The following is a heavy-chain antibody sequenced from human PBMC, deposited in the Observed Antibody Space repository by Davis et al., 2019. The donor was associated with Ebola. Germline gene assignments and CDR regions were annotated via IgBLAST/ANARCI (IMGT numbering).Heavy chain of an antibody. CDR2: VSSGSAYI. Sequence: GESLKISCAASGFTFSSYTMNWVRQAPGKGLEWISSVSSGSAYIFYADSVKGRFTISRDNAKNTLYLQMNSLRAEDTAVYYCEGGPYCSGDSCYDYWGQGTLVTVSS. D-gene: IGHD2-15*01. CDR3: EGGPYCSGDSCYDY. CDR1: GFTFSSYT. J-gene: IGHJ4*02. V-gene: IGHV3-21*01.